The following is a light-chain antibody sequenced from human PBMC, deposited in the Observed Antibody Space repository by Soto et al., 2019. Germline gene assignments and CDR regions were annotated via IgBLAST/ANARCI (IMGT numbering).Light chain of an antibody. Sequence: QSVLTQPPLVSAAPGQKVSISCSGSSSNIGNNYVSWYQHLPGTAPRLLIYENNERPSEIPDRFSASKSGTSATLGITGLQTGDEADYYCGTWDSSLYAVVFGGGTKVTVL. CDR2: ENN. J-gene: IGLJ2*01. CDR3: GTWDSSLYAVV. V-gene: IGLV1-51*02. CDR1: SSNIGNNY.